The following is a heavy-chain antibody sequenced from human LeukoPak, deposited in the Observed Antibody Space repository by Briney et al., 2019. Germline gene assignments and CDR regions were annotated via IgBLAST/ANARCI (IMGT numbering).Heavy chain of an antibody. Sequence: PGRSLRLSCAVSGFTFSIYAMHCVREAPGKGLEWVALISYDGSNKYYADSVKGRFTISRDNSKNTLYLQLNSLRAEDTGVCYCARGYCSGGSCYDYWGQGTLVTVSS. CDR2: ISYDGSNK. D-gene: IGHD2-15*01. V-gene: IGHV3-30-3*01. J-gene: IGHJ4*02. CDR1: GFTFSIYA. CDR3: ARGYCSGGSCYDY.